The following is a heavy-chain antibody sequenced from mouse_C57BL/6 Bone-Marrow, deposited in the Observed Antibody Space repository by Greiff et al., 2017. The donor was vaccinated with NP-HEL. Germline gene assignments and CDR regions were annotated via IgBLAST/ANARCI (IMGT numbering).Heavy chain of an antibody. V-gene: IGHV14-4*01. CDR2: IDPENGDT. Sequence: EVKLVESGAELVRPGASVKLSCTASGFNIKDDYMHWVKQRPEKGLEWIGWIDPENGDTEYASKLQGKSTITADTSSNTAYLQLSSLTSEDTAVYYCTPAYYFDYWGQGTTLTVSS. J-gene: IGHJ2*01. CDR1: GFNIKDDY. CDR3: TPAYYFDY.